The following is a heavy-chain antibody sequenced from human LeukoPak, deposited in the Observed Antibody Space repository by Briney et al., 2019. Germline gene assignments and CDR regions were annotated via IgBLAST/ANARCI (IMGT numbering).Heavy chain of an antibody. Sequence: SETLSLTCTVSGGSISSSSYYWGWIRQPPGKGLEWIGSIYYSGSTYYNPSLKSRVTISVDTSKNQFSLKLSSVTAADTAGYYCARHRQGLLAQDIAASWGQGTLVTVSS. J-gene: IGHJ4*02. CDR2: IYYSGST. V-gene: IGHV4-39*01. CDR1: GGSISSSSYY. CDR3: ARHRQGLLAQDIAAS. D-gene: IGHD6-6*01.